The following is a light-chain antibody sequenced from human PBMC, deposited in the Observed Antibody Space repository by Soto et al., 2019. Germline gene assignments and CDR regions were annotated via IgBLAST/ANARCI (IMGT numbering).Light chain of an antibody. V-gene: IGKV1-5*01. J-gene: IGKJ5*01. Sequence: DIHMTQAPSNVSATAGDIVTITCRASQSISSWLAWYQHKPGKAPKLLIYDASNLESGVPSRLSGSGSGTDLTITISSLKNEDFETYYCQQANNFTLTFGQGTRLEIK. CDR2: DAS. CDR1: QSISSW. CDR3: QQANNFTLT.